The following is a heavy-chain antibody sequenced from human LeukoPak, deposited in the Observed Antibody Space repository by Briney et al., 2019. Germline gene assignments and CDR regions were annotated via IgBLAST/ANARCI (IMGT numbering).Heavy chain of an antibody. J-gene: IGHJ4*02. CDR3: AREALGGGGY. Sequence: GGSLRLSCAASGFTVSSNYMSWVRQAPGKGLEWVSIIYSSGSTYYADSVKGRFTISRDNSKNTLFLQMSSLRAEDTAVYFCAREALGGGGYWGQGTLVTVSS. V-gene: IGHV3-66*01. CDR1: GFTVSSNY. D-gene: IGHD3-10*01. CDR2: IYSSGST.